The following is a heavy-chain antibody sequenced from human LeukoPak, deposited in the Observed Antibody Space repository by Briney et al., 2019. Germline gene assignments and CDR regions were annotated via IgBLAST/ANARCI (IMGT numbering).Heavy chain of an antibody. CDR2: ISSSSSTI. CDR1: DFSFTTYT. CDR3: ARVGDRNFDY. Sequence: GGSLRLSCAASDFSFTTYTMSWVRQAPGKGLEWVSYISSSSSTIYYADSVKGRFTISRDNAKNSLYLQMNSLRAEDTAVYYCARVGDRNFDYWGQGTLVTVSS. V-gene: IGHV3-48*01. D-gene: IGHD3-10*01. J-gene: IGHJ4*02.